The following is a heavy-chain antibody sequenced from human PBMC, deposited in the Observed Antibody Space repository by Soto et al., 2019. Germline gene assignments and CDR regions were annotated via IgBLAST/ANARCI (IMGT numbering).Heavy chain of an antibody. Sequence: GASVKVSCKASGGTFSSYAISWVRQAPGQGLEWMGGIIPIFGTANYAQKFQGRVTITADESTSTAYMELSSLRSEDTAVYYCARSFYYGSGSYRTPIDYWGQGTLVTVSS. J-gene: IGHJ4*02. V-gene: IGHV1-69*13. CDR2: IIPIFGTA. CDR1: GGTFSSYA. D-gene: IGHD3-10*01. CDR3: ARSFYYGSGSYRTPIDY.